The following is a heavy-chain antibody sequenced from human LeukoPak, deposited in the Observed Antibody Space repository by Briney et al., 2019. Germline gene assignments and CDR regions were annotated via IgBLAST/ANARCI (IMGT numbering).Heavy chain of an antibody. CDR2: ISSSSSYI. Sequence: SGGSLRLSCAASGFTFSSYSMNWVRQAPGKGLEWVSSISSSSSYIYYADSVKGRFTISRDNAKNSLYLQMNSLRAEDTAVYYCARVGDHGSGSYYPFDYWGQGTLVTVSS. J-gene: IGHJ4*02. CDR1: GFTFSSYS. CDR3: ARVGDHGSGSYYPFDY. V-gene: IGHV3-21*01. D-gene: IGHD3-10*01.